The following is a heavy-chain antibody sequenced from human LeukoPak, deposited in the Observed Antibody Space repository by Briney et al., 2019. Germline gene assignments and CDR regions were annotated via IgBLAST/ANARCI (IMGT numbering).Heavy chain of an antibody. Sequence: PGGSLRLSCTASGFTFGDYAMTWVRQAPGKGLEWVGFIRSKAYGGTTEYAASVKGRFTISRDDSKSIAYLQMNSLKTEDTAPYYCTVAVAEYWGQGTLVTVSS. J-gene: IGHJ4*02. CDR3: TVAVAEY. CDR1: GFTFGDYA. D-gene: IGHD6-19*01. V-gene: IGHV3-49*04. CDR2: IRSKAYGGTT.